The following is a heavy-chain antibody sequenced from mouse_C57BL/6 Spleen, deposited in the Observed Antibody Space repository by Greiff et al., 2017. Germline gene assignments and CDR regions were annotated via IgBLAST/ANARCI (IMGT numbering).Heavy chain of an antibody. D-gene: IGHD1-1*01. CDR3: ARGPYYYGSSYEYFDV. CDR1: GFTFSDYG. Sequence: EVHLVESGGGLVKPGGSLKLSCAASGFTFSDYGMHWVRQAPEKGLEWVAYISSGSSTIYYADTVKGRFTISRDNAKNTLFLQMTSLRSEDTAMYYCARGPYYYGSSYEYFDVWGTGTTVTVSS. V-gene: IGHV5-17*01. CDR2: ISSGSSTI. J-gene: IGHJ1*03.